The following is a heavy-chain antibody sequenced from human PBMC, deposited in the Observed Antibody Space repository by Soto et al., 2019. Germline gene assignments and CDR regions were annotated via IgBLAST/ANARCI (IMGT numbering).Heavy chain of an antibody. CDR2: IGKSGYPI. J-gene: IGHJ4*02. CDR3: ARNLPAGYPMQFDA. D-gene: IGHD6-13*01. CDR1: GFIFSDYE. Sequence: GGSLRLSCAASGFIFSDYEMNWVRQAPGKGLEWVSFIGKSGYPIYYTDSVKGRFTMSRDNAKYSLTLQMNSLRAEDTAVYYCARNLPAGYPMQFDAWGQGALVTVSS. V-gene: IGHV3-48*03.